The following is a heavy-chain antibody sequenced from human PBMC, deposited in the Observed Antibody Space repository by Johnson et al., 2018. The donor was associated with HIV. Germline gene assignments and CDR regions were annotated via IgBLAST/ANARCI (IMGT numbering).Heavy chain of an antibody. D-gene: IGHD1-14*01. CDR1: GFTFSSYA. V-gene: IGHV3-30*18. J-gene: IGHJ3*02. CDR3: AKIRTSGTGDAFDI. Sequence: QMQLVESGGGVVQPGRSLRLSCAASGFTFSSYAMHLVRQAPGNGLEWVAVISYDGSKNYYPDSVKGRFTISRDNSKNTLYLQMDSLRAEDTAVYYCAKIRTSGTGDAFDIWGQGTMVTVSS. CDR2: ISYDGSKN.